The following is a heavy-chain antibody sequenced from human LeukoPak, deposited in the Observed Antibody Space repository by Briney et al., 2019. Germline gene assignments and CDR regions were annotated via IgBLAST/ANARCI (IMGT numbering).Heavy chain of an antibody. J-gene: IGHJ6*02. Sequence: ASVKVSCKASGYTFTNFGISWVRQAPGQGLEWMGWISTHNGNTNHAQKVRARITMTTDISTNTAYMELRSLRSDDTAVHYCARRDYYYGLDVWGQGTTVTVSS. CDR3: ARRDYYYGLDV. V-gene: IGHV1-18*01. CDR1: GYTFTNFG. CDR2: ISTHNGNT.